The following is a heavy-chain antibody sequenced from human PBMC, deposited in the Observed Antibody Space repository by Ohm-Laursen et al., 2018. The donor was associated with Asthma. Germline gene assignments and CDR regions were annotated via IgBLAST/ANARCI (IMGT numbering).Heavy chain of an antibody. Sequence: SLRLSCSASGFTFSSYAMHWVRQAPGKGLEWVAVISYDGSNKYYADSVKGRFTISRDNSKNTLYLQMNSLRAEDTAVYYCAKANEWSNYYYFDYWGQGTLVTVSS. CDR3: AKANEWSNYYYFDY. CDR1: GFTFSSYA. J-gene: IGHJ4*02. D-gene: IGHD3-3*01. V-gene: IGHV3-30-3*01. CDR2: ISYDGSNK.